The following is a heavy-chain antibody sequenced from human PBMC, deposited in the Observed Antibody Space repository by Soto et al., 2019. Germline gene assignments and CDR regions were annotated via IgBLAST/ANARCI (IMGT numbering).Heavy chain of an antibody. CDR1: GGSISSYY. CDR3: ARGNGVQARKYYDFWSGYSNGMDV. D-gene: IGHD3-3*01. Sequence: PSETLSLTCTVSGGSISSYYWGWIRQPPGKGLEWIGYIYYSGSTNYNPSLKSRVTISVDTSKNQFSLKLSSVTAADTAVYYCARGNGVQARKYYDFWSGYSNGMDVWGQGTTVTVSS. V-gene: IGHV4-59*01. CDR2: IYYSGST. J-gene: IGHJ6*02.